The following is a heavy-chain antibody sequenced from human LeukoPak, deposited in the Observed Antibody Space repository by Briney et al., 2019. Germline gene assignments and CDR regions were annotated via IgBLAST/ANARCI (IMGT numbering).Heavy chain of an antibody. J-gene: IGHJ4*02. CDR3: ARGVIAATKYYFDY. V-gene: IGHV3-7*04. Sequence: GGSLRLSCAASGFTFSSYAMSWARQAPGKGLEWVANIKQDGSEKYYVDSVKGRFTISRDNAKNSLYLQMNSLRAEDTAVYYCARGVIAATKYYFDYWGQGTLVTVSS. CDR2: IKQDGSEK. D-gene: IGHD6-6*01. CDR1: GFTFSSYA.